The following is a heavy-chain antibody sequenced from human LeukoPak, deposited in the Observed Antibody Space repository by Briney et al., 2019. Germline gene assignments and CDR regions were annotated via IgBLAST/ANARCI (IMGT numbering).Heavy chain of an antibody. V-gene: IGHV5-51*01. J-gene: IGHJ6*02. CDR2: IYPADSTA. Sequence: GESLKISCKASGYSFTTYWIGWVRQMPGKGLEWMGIIYPADSTAHYSPSFQGQVTISVDKSINTAYLQWSRLKASDTAMYYCARATDYYDSSGYYSYYYYGMDVWGQGTTVTVSS. D-gene: IGHD3-22*01. CDR1: GYSFTTYW. CDR3: ARATDYYDSSGYYSYYYYGMDV.